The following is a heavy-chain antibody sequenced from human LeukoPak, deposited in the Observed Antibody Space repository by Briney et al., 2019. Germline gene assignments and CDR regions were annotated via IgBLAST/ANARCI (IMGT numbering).Heavy chain of an antibody. J-gene: IGHJ4*02. V-gene: IGHV3-21*01. CDR3: ASDEGNYFDY. CDR2: ISRNSTYI. CDR1: GFTFSSYI. Sequence: GGSLRLSCAASGFTFSSYIMNWVRQGPGKGLEWVASISRNSTYIHYADSVKGRFTISRDNARNSLFLQMNSLRAEDTAIYYCASDEGNYFDYWGQGTLVTVSS.